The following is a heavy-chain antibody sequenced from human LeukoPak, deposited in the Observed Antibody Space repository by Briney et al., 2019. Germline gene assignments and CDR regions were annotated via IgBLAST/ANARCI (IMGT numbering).Heavy chain of an antibody. CDR1: GYSFTSYW. J-gene: IGHJ4*02. Sequence: GESLKISCKGSGYSFTSYWVGWVRQMPGKGLERMGIIYPGDSDTRYSPSFQGQVTISADKSISTAYLQWSSLKASDTAMYYCARQFGSVYSSSTDDYWGQGTLVTVSS. D-gene: IGHD6-6*01. CDR3: ARQFGSVYSSSTDDY. CDR2: IYPGDSDT. V-gene: IGHV5-51*01.